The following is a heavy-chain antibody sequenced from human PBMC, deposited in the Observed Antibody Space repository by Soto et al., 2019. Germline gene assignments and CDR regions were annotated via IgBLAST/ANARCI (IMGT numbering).Heavy chain of an antibody. J-gene: IGHJ1*01. CDR1: GFTFSSYW. CDR2: IKQDGSEK. Sequence: EVQLVESGGGLVQPGGSLRLSCAASGFTFSSYWMSWVRQAPVKGLEWVANIKQDGSEKYYVDSVKGRFTISRDNAKNSLHLQMNSLRAEVTAVYYCATVVPLAEYFQHWGQGTLVTVSS. V-gene: IGHV3-7*03. D-gene: IGHD3-10*01. CDR3: ATVVPLAEYFQH.